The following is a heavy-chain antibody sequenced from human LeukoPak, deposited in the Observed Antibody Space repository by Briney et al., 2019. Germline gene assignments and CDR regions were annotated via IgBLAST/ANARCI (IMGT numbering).Heavy chain of an antibody. V-gene: IGHV4-34*01. J-gene: IGHJ5*02. Sequence: ASETLSLTCAVYGGSFSGYYWSWIRQRPGKGLEWIGEINHSGSTNYNPSLKSRVTISVDTSKNQFSLKLSSVTAADTAVYYCARGGQGYCSGGSCYNWFDPWGQGTLVTVSS. CDR3: ARGGQGYCSGGSCYNWFDP. CDR2: INHSGST. CDR1: GGSFSGYY. D-gene: IGHD2-15*01.